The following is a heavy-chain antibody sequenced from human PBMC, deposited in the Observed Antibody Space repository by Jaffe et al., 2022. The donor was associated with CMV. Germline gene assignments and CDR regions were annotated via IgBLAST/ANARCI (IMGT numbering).Heavy chain of an antibody. J-gene: IGHJ4*02. V-gene: IGHV3-23*04. CDR1: GFNFRNYA. D-gene: IGHD1-26*01. CDR3: AKDKWDGPAGGTYDF. Sequence: EVQLVESGGDLVQPGGSLRLSCAASGFNFRNYAMSWVRQAPGKGLEWVAGISGSGYNIYYGDSVKGRFTISRDNSKNTVYLQMKSLRVEDKAIYYCAKDKWDGPAGGTYDFWGQGTLVTVAS. CDR2: ISGSGYNI.